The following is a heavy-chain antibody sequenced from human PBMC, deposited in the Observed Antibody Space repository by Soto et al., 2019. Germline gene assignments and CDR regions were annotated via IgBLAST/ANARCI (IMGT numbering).Heavy chain of an antibody. J-gene: IGHJ5*02. CDR1: GGSISSGNYY. CDR2: IYYSGST. V-gene: IGHV4-31*03. Sequence: PSETLSLTCTVSGGSISSGNYYWSWIRQHPGKGLEWIGYIYYSGSTSYNPSLKSRVTISVDTSKNYFSLKLSSVTAADTAVYYCARVFSDSSSFFDPWGQGTLVTVSS. D-gene: IGHD6-13*01. CDR3: ARVFSDSSSFFDP.